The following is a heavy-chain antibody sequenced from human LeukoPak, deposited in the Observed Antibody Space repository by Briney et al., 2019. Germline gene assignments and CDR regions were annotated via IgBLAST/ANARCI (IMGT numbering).Heavy chain of an antibody. Sequence: ASVKVSCKASRYTFASYAITCVRQATGQGLEWMGWMNPNTGNTGYAQKFQGRVTITQNPSISTAYIELSSLRSEDMAVYYCARDIEGPYDSSGSDAFDIWGQGTMVTVSS. CDR3: ARDIEGPYDSSGSDAFDI. CDR2: MNPNTGNT. CDR1: RYTFASYA. V-gene: IGHV1-8*03. J-gene: IGHJ3*02. D-gene: IGHD3-22*01.